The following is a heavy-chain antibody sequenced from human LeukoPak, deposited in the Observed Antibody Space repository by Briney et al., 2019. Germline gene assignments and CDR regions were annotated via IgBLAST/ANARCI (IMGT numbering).Heavy chain of an antibody. V-gene: IGHV4-34*01. J-gene: IGHJ6*03. CDR3: ARGRQDVTMIVVVMTAVSYYLDV. CDR1: GGSFSGYY. D-gene: IGHD3-22*01. Sequence: SETLSLTCAVYGGSFSGYYWTWIRQTPGKGLEWIGEMNPSGSTNYNPSLKSRVTISVDTSKNQFSLELSSVTAADTAVYYCARGRQDVTMIVVVMTAVSYYLDVWGKGTTVTVS. CDR2: MNPSGST.